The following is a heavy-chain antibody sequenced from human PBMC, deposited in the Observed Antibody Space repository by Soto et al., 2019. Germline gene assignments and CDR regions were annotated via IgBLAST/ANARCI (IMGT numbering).Heavy chain of an antibody. CDR3: ARGGVLLWSSMDV. D-gene: IGHD3-10*01. CDR2: IIPIFGTA. Sequence: GASVKVSCKASGGTFSSYSISWVRQAPGQGLEWMGGIIPIFGTANYAQKFQGRVTITADESTSTAYMELSSLRSEDTAVYYCARGGVLLWSSMDVWGQGTTVTVSS. V-gene: IGHV1-69*13. J-gene: IGHJ6*02. CDR1: GGTFSSYS.